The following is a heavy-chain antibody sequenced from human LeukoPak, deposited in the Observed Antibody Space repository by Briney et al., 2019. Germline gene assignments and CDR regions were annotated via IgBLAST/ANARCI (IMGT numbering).Heavy chain of an antibody. CDR1: GYTFTDLS. Sequence: ASVKVSCKVSGYTFTDLSMHWVRQAPGKGLEWMGGIDPEDGETIYAQKFQGRVTMTEDTSTDTAYMELSSLRSEDTAVYYCATFVVVPAAIGLGWFDPWGQGTLVTVSS. CDR3: ATFVVVPAAIGLGWFDP. CDR2: IDPEDGET. J-gene: IGHJ5*02. V-gene: IGHV1-24*01. D-gene: IGHD2-2*02.